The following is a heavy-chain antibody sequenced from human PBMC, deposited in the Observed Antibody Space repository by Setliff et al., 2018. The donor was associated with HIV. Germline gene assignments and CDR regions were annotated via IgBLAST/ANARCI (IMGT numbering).Heavy chain of an antibody. CDR3: ARVPSGLWFGKWGN. CDR2: ISNSGST. Sequence: KPSETLSLTCSVSGGSISSGGHYWNWIRQHPGRGLEWIGYISNSGSTYYNPSLKGRLTISVDPSKNHFSLNLTSVTAADTAVYYCARVPSGLWFGKWGNWGQGTLVTVSS. J-gene: IGHJ4*02. V-gene: IGHV4-31*03. D-gene: IGHD3-10*01. CDR1: GGSISSGGHY.